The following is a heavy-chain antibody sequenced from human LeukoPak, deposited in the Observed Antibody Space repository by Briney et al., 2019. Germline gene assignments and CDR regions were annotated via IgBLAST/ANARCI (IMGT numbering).Heavy chain of an antibody. V-gene: IGHV3-9*01. Sequence: GRSLRLSCAASGFTFNDYAMHWVRQAPGKGLEWVSGISWNSGSIDYADSVKGRFTISRDNAKNSLYLQINSLRAEDTAFHYCAKDLAGYSYGSLGYWGQGTLVTVSS. J-gene: IGHJ4*02. CDR3: AKDLAGYSYGSLGY. D-gene: IGHD5-18*01. CDR1: GFTFNDYA. CDR2: ISWNSGSI.